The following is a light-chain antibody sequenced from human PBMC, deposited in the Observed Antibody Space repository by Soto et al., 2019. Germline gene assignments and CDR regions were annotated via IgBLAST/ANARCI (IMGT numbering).Light chain of an antibody. Sequence: QSVLTQPPSVSGAPGQGVTISCTGGSSNIGANYDVHWYQQLPGTAPKVLIYGNSNRPSGVPDRFSGSKSGTSASLAITGLQVEDEADYSCQSYDSSPRNVIFGGGTKLTVL. CDR3: QSYDSSPRNVI. CDR2: GNS. CDR1: SSNIGANYD. J-gene: IGLJ2*01. V-gene: IGLV1-40*01.